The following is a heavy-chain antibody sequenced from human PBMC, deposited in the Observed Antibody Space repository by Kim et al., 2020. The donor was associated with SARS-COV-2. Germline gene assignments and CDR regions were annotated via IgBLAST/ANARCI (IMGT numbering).Heavy chain of an antibody. V-gene: IGHV4-31*02. CDR3: ASSRIVVVTAIHPFDY. D-gene: IGHD2-21*02. J-gene: IGHJ4*02. Sequence: SLKSRVTISVDTSKNQFSLKLSSVTAADTAVYYCASSRIVVVTAIHPFDYWGQGTLVTVSS.